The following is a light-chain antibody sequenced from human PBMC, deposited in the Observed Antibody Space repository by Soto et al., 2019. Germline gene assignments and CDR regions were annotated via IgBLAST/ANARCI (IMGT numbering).Light chain of an antibody. J-gene: IGKJ1*01. CDR1: QSVRSTY. V-gene: IGKV3-20*01. Sequence: IVLTQSPGTQSLSPGERATLSCRASQSVRSTYLAWYQQKPGQAPRIIIFGASGRATGIPDRFSGSGSGTDGTITISRLETEDGAVYYCQQYGSLSWTFGQGTKVDIK. CDR3: QQYGSLSWT. CDR2: GAS.